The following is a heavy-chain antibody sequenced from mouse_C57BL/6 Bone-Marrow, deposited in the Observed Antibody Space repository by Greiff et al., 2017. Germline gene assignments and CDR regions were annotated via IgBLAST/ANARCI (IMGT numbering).Heavy chain of an antibody. V-gene: IGHV5-2*01. CDR1: EYEFPSHD. Sequence: EVQVVESGGGLVQPGESLKLSCESNEYEFPSHDMSWVRKTPEKRLELVAAINSDGGSPYYPDTMERRFIISRDNTKKTLYLQMSSLRSEDTALDYCARPLYYSNYEGDYWGQGTTLTVSS. D-gene: IGHD2-5*01. J-gene: IGHJ2*01. CDR3: ARPLYYSNYEGDY. CDR2: INSDGGSP.